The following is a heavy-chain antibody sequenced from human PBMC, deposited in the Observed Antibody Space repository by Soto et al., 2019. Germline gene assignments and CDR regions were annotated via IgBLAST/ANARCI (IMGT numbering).Heavy chain of an antibody. Sequence: QVQLEQSGAEVKKPGASVKVSCKASGYTFSSYGITWVRQAPGQRLEWMGWFNTYNGNTNYAQKLQGRVTMTTDTSTSTAYMELRSLRSDDTAVYYCARERGGYSYGDYWGRGALVTVSS. CDR2: FNTYNGNT. J-gene: IGHJ4*02. CDR3: ARERGGYSYGDY. D-gene: IGHD5-18*01. V-gene: IGHV1-18*01. CDR1: GYTFSSYG.